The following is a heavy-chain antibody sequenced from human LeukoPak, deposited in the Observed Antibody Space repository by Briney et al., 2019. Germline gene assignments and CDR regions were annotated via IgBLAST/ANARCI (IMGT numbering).Heavy chain of an antibody. D-gene: IGHD6-13*01. CDR3: SRDTSPSIAATGYDAFDI. CDR1: GFTFSSYW. Sequence: PGGSLRLSCAASGFTFSSYWMNWVRQAPGKGLEWVANIKEDGSDKYYMDSVKGRFTISRNNAKNSLYLQMNSLRAEDTALYYCSRDTSPSIAATGYDAFDIWGQGTMVTVSS. V-gene: IGHV3-7*01. CDR2: IKEDGSDK. J-gene: IGHJ3*02.